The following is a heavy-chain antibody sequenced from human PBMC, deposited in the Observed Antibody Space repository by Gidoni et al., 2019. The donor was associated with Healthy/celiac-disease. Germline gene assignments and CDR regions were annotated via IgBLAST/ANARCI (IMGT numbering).Heavy chain of an antibody. CDR3: ARVLGRLLWFGELLPYFDY. J-gene: IGHJ4*02. D-gene: IGHD3-10*01. Sequence: LEWVSYISSSSSYTNYADSVKGRFTISRDNAKNSLYLQMNSLRAEDTAVYYCARVLGRLLWFGELLPYFDYWGQGTLVTVSS. CDR2: ISSSSSYT. V-gene: IGHV3-11*05.